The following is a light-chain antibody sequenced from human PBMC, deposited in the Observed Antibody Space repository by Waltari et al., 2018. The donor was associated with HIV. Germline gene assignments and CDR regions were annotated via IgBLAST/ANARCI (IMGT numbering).Light chain of an antibody. CDR1: SSNFGTTT. J-gene: IGLJ3*02. CDR2: GHL. Sequence: QSVLTQPPSASGTPGQRVPLSCSGTSSNFGTTTVIWYQQLPGAAPKLLLYGHLQRPSGVPDRFSGSKSATSASLVISDLHSDDEGTYYCEAWDDSVTGPVFGGGTKLTVL. V-gene: IGLV1-44*01. CDR3: EAWDDSVTGPV.